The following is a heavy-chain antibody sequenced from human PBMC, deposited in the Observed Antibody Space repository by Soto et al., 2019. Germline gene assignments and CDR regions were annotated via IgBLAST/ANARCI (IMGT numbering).Heavy chain of an antibody. CDR1: GFTFSNAW. Sequence: EVQLVESGGGLVKPGGSLRLACAASGFTFSNAWMSWVRQATGKGLEWVGLIKRKTDGGTTDHAAPVKGRFTISRDDSKNTLYLQMNSLKTEDTAVYYCTTDLADYWGQGTLVTVSS. CDR2: IKRKTDGGTT. V-gene: IGHV3-15*01. CDR3: TTDLADY. J-gene: IGHJ4*02.